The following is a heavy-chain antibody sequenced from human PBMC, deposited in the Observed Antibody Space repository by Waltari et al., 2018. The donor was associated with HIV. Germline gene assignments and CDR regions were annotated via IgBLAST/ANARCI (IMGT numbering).Heavy chain of an antibody. Sequence: QLQLQESGPGLVKPSETLSLTCTVSGGSISSSSYHWGWIRQPPGKGLEWIGSIYYSGSTYYNPSLKSRVTISVDTSKNQFSLKLSSVTAADTAVYYCASTVTKYYYGMDVWGQGTTVTVSS. CDR2: IYYSGST. J-gene: IGHJ6*02. V-gene: IGHV4-39*07. D-gene: IGHD4-17*01. CDR1: GGSISSSSYH. CDR3: ASTVTKYYYGMDV.